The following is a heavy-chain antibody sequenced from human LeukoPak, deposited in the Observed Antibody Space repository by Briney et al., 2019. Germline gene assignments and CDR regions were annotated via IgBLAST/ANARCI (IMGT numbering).Heavy chain of an antibody. CDR3: ARGRIAARPDYFDY. CDR2: IYYSGST. V-gene: IGHV4-59*11. CDR1: GGSISSHY. Sequence: SETLSLTCTASGGSISSHYWSWIRQSPGKGLEWIGYIYYSGSTNYNPSLKSRVTISVDTSKNQFSLKLSSVTAADTAVYYCARGRIAARPDYFDYWGQGTLVTVSS. D-gene: IGHD6-6*01. J-gene: IGHJ4*02.